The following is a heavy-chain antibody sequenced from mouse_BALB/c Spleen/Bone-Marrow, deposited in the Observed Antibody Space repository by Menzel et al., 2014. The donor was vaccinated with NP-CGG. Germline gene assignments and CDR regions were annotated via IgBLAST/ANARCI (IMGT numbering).Heavy chain of an antibody. CDR2: INSNGGST. J-gene: IGHJ2*03. Sequence: EVMLVESGGGLVQPGGSLKLSCAASGFTSSSYGMSWVRQTPDKRLELVATINSNGGSTYYPDSVKGRFTISRDNAKNTLYLQMSSLKSEDTAMYYCARVWYFDYWGQGTSLTVSS. CDR1: GFTSSSYG. V-gene: IGHV5-6-3*01. CDR3: ARVWYFDY.